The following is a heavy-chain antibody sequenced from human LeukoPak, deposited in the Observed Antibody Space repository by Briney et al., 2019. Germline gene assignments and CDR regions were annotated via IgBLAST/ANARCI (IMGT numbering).Heavy chain of an antibody. CDR1: GGSISSSSYY. CDR3: ARSKDILTGYCFDY. CDR2: IYYSGST. D-gene: IGHD3-9*01. J-gene: IGHJ4*02. V-gene: IGHV4-61*05. Sequence: SETLSLTCTVPGGSISSSSYYWGWIRQPPGKGLEWIGYIYYSGSTNYNPSFKSRVTISVDTSKNQFSLKLSSVTAADTAVYYCARSKDILTGYCFDYWGQGTLVTVSS.